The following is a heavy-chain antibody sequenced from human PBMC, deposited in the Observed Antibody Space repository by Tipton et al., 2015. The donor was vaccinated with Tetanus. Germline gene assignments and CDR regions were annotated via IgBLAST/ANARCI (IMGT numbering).Heavy chain of an antibody. J-gene: IGHJ6*02. Sequence: TLSLTCTVSGGSITSNSHEWVWIRQPPGKGLEWIGYIYDSGSIYYNPSLKSRVSISIDTSKNQFSLKLSSVTAADTAVYYCARERYIHYGMDVWGQGTTVTVSS. CDR1: GGSITSNSHE. CDR3: ARERYIHYGMDV. D-gene: IGHD1-1*01. CDR2: IYDSGSI. V-gene: IGHV4-31*03.